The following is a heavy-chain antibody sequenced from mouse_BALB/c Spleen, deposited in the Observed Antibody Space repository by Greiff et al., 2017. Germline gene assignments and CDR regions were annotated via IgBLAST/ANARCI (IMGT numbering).Heavy chain of an antibody. CDR3: ASHGYDDMGY. V-gene: IGHV14-3*02. CDR1: GFNIKDTY. J-gene: IGHJ4*01. CDR2: IDPANGNT. Sequence: VQLQQSGAELVKPGASVKLSCTASGFNIKDTYMHWVKQRPEQGLEWIGRIDPANGNTKYDPKFQGKATITADTSSNTAYLQLSSLTSQDTAVYSCASHGYDDMGYWGQGTSVTVSS. D-gene: IGHD2-2*01.